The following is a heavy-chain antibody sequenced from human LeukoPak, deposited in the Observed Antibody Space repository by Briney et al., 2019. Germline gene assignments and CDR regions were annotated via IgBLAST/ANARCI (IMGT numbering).Heavy chain of an antibody. V-gene: IGHV3-23*01. J-gene: IGHJ4*02. CDR2: ISGSGGST. D-gene: IGHD6-19*01. CDR1: GFTFSSYA. Sequence: PGGSLRLSCAASGFTFSSYAMSWVRQAPGKGLGWASAISGSGGSTYYADSVKGRFTISRDNSKNTLYLQMNSLRAEDTAVYYCAKVKVAGGDYWGQGTLVTVSS. CDR3: AKVKVAGGDY.